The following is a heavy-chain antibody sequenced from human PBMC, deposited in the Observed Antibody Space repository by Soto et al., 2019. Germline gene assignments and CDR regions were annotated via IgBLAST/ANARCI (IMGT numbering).Heavy chain of an antibody. J-gene: IGHJ4*02. CDR3: ARHVGKLDKYYFDY. CDR1: VVSISSSSYY. D-gene: IGHD6-13*01. Sequence: SETLSLTCTFSVVSISSSSYYCGWIRQPPGKGLEWIGSIYYSGSTYYNPSLKSRVTISVDTSKNQFSLKLSSVTAADTAVYYCARHVGKLDKYYFDYWGQGTLVTVSS. V-gene: IGHV4-39*01. CDR2: IYYSGST.